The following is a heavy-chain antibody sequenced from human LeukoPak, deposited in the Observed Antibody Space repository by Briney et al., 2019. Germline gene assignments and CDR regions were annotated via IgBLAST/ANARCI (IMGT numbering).Heavy chain of an antibody. CDR1: GFIFSISD. Sequence: GGSLRLSCAASGFIFSISDMHWVRQAPGKGLQWVAFISYDGSKKHCADSVQGRCTISRDNSKNTLSLQLNSLRPNDTAVFYCSQGLLSWGQGTLLTVAA. V-gene: IGHV3-30*02. J-gene: IGHJ5*02. CDR2: ISYDGSKK. CDR3: SQGLLS.